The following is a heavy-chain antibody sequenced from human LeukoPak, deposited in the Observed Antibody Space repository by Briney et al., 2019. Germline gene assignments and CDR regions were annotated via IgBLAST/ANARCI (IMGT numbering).Heavy chain of an antibody. CDR1: GLTLDDSA. CDR3: ARGGSYRAPDYNYYYGMDV. V-gene: IGHV3-9*01. D-gene: IGHD3-16*02. CDR2: INRSGGTV. Sequence: GGSLRLSCAASGLTLDDSAMHWVRQVPGKGLEWVSGINRSGGTVGYADSVKGRFTISRDNAKNSLYLQMSSPRADDTAVYYCARGGSYRAPDYNYYYGMDVWGQGTTVTVSS. J-gene: IGHJ6*02.